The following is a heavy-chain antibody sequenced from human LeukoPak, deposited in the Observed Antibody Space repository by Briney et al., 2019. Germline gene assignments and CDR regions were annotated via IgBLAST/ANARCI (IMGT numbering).Heavy chain of an antibody. J-gene: IGHJ5*02. CDR2: IIPIFGTA. CDR3: ARVGWLQLGSWFDP. D-gene: IGHD5-24*01. Sequence: ASVKVSCKASGGTFSSYAISWVRQAPGQGLEWMGGIIPIFGTANYAQKFQGRVTITTDESTCTAYMELSSLRSEDTAVYYCARVGWLQLGSWFDPWGQGTLVTVSS. CDR1: GGTFSSYA. V-gene: IGHV1-69*05.